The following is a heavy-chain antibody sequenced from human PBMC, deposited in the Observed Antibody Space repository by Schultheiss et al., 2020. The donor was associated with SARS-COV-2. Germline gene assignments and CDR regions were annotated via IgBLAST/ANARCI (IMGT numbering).Heavy chain of an antibody. CDR1: GFTFSSYA. V-gene: IGHV3-30*04. CDR2: ISYDGSNK. D-gene: IGHD2-2*01. Sequence: GGSLRLSCAASGFTFSSYAMHWVRQAPGKGLEWVAVISYDGSNKYYADSVKGRFTISRDNSKNTLYLQMNSLRAEDTAVYYCAKILWGIVVVPAAHDPDAFDIWGQGTMVTVSS. CDR3: AKILWGIVVVPAAHDPDAFDI. J-gene: IGHJ3*02.